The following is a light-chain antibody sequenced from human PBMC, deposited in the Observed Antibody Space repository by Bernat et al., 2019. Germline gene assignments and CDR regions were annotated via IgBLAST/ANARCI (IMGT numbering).Light chain of an antibody. Sequence: ETVLTQSPGTLSLSPGERATLSCRASQSVNSNFLAWYQQKPGQAPRLLIYGSSVRATGIPDRFSGSGSGTDFTLAISRVEPEDFAVYYCQQYGSSPRTFGQGTKVEIK. CDR1: QSVNSNF. J-gene: IGKJ1*01. CDR3: QQYGSSPRT. V-gene: IGKV3-20*01. CDR2: GSS.